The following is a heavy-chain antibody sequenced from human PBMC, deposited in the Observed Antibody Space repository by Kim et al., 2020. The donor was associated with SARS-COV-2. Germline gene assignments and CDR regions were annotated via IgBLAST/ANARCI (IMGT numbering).Heavy chain of an antibody. J-gene: IGHJ4*02. CDR2: IIPIFGTA. V-gene: IGHV1-69*13. D-gene: IGHD1-20*01. CDR1: GGTFSSYA. CDR3: AGAPIMFTNDYNWNLDY. Sequence: SVKVSCKASGGTFSSYAISWVRQAPGQGLEWMGGIIPIFGTANYAQKFQGRVTITADESTSTAYMELSSLRSEDTAVYYCAGAPIMFTNDYNWNLDYWGQGTLVTVSS.